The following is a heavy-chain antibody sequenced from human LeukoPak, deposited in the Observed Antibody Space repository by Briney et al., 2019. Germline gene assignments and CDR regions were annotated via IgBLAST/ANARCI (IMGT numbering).Heavy chain of an antibody. D-gene: IGHD3-3*01. Sequence: SEALSLTCTVSGGSISSYYWSWIRQPPGKGLEWIGYIYYSGSTNYNPSLKSRVTISVDTSKNQFSLKLSSVTAADTAVYYCAGSFSYDFWSGPLQIDYWGQGTLVTVSS. CDR1: GGSISSYY. V-gene: IGHV4-59*01. CDR2: IYYSGST. CDR3: AGSFSYDFWSGPLQIDY. J-gene: IGHJ4*02.